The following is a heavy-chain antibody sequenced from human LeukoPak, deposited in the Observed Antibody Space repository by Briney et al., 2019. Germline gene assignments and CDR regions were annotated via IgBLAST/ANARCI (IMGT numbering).Heavy chain of an antibody. CDR3: ARFHGSGFYLDY. D-gene: IGHD3-10*01. CDR1: GGSISNYY. Sequence: PSETLSLTCTVSGGSISNYYWSWVRQPAGKGLEWIGRIYISGSTNYIPSLKSRVTISVDKSKNQFSLKLSSVTAADTAVYYCARFHGSGFYLDYWGQGTLVTVSS. J-gene: IGHJ4*02. V-gene: IGHV4-4*07. CDR2: IYISGST.